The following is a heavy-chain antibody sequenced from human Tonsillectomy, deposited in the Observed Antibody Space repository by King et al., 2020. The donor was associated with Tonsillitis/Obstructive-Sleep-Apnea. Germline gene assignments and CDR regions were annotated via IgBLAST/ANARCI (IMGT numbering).Heavy chain of an antibody. V-gene: IGHV3-33*01. J-gene: IGHJ6*02. D-gene: IGHD2-15*01. CDR3: ARRGDCSGGSCYSDYYYYYGMDV. CDR1: GFTFSSYG. Sequence: VQLVESGGGVVQPGRSLRLSCAASGFTFSSYGMHWVRQAPGKGLEWVAVIWYEGSNKYYADSVKGRFTISRDNSKNTLYLQMNSLRAEDTAVYYCARRGDCSGGSCYSDYYYYYGMDVWGQGTTVTVSS. CDR2: IWYEGSNK.